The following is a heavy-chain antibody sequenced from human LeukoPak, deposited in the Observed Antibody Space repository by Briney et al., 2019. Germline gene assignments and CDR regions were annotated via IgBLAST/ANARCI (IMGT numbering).Heavy chain of an antibody. V-gene: IGHV1-46*01. J-gene: IGHJ4*02. D-gene: IGHD6-19*01. CDR3: ARGFVAVAGTLGY. CDR2: INPRGGST. CDR1: GXTFTXYX. Sequence: GXTFTXYXXXWVXQAPGQGLEWMGIINPRGGSTSYAQKFQGRVTMTRDTSTSTVYMELSSLRSEDTAVYYCARGFVAVAGTLGYWGQGTLVTVSS.